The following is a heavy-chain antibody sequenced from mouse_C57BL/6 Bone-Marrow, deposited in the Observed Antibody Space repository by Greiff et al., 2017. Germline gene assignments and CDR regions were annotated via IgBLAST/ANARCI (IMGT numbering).Heavy chain of an antibody. D-gene: IGHD2-10*01. V-gene: IGHV1-4*01. CDR3: ASGAYYGNYGFAY. Sequence: QVQLQQSGAELARPGASVKMSCKASGYTFTSYTMHWVKQRPGQGLEWIGYINPSSGYTKYNQKFKDKATLTADKSSSTAYMQLSSLTSADSAVYYCASGAYYGNYGFAYWGQGTLVTVSA. CDR1: GYTFTSYT. J-gene: IGHJ3*01. CDR2: INPSSGYT.